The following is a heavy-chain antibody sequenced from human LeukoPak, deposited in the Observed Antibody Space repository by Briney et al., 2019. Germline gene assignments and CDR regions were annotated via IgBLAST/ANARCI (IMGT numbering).Heavy chain of an antibody. V-gene: IGHV4-39*07. CDR3: AKLDSPPEIDFWSGFYTY. Sequence: SETLSLTCTVSGGSISSSSYYWGWIRQPPGKGLEWIGSIYYSGSTYYNPSLKSRVTISVDTSKNQISLKLSSVTAADTAVYYCAKLDSPPEIDFWSGFYTYWGQGTLVTVSS. CDR1: GGSISSSSYY. D-gene: IGHD3-3*01. CDR2: IYYSGST. J-gene: IGHJ4*02.